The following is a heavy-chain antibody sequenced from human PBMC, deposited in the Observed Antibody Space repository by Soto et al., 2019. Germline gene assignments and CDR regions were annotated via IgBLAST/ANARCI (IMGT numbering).Heavy chain of an antibody. CDR3: AKVSATFDY. CDR1: GFTFSSYG. J-gene: IGHJ4*02. V-gene: IGHV3-30*18. Sequence: QVQLVESGGGVVQPGRSLRLSCAASGFTFSSYGMHWVRQAPGKGLEWVAVISYDGSNKYYPDSVKGRFTISRDNSKNTLYLQMNSLRAEDTAVYYCAKVSATFDYWGQGTLVTVSS. CDR2: ISYDGSNK. D-gene: IGHD1-26*01.